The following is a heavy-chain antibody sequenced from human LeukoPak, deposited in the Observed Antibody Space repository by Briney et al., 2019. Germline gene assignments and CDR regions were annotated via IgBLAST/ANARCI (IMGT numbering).Heavy chain of an antibody. CDR2: IIPIFGTA. CDR1: GGAFSSYA. D-gene: IGHD2/OR15-2a*01. J-gene: IGHJ3*02. V-gene: IGHV1-69*05. Sequence: SVKVSCKASGGAFSSYAISWVRQAPGQGLEWMGGIIPIFGTANYAQKFQGRVTITTDESTSTAYMELSSLRSEDTAVYYCARDWGLSTARGALDIWGQGTMVTVSS. CDR3: ARDWGLSTARGALDI.